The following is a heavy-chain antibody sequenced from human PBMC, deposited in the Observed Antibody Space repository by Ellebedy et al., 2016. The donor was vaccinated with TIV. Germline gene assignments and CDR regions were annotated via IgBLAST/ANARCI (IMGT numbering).Heavy chain of an antibody. CDR3: ARGNYGDYVESYFDY. D-gene: IGHD4-17*01. CDR1: GYTFTSYY. Sequence: ASVKVSCXASGYTFTSYYMHWVRQAPGQGLEWMGWISAYNGNTNYAQKLQGRVTMTTDTSTSTAYMELRSLRSDDTAVYYCARGNYGDYVESYFDYWGQGTLVTVSS. V-gene: IGHV1-18*04. CDR2: ISAYNGNT. J-gene: IGHJ4*02.